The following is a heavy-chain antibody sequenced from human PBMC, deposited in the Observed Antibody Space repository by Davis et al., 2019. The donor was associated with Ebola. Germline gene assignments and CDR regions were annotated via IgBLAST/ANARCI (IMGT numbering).Heavy chain of an antibody. V-gene: IGHV3-30*14. J-gene: IGHJ3*01. D-gene: IGHD3-16*02. CDR3: ARGYDYELLWGSYQNDAFDL. CDR2: MSYAMSFVGSRE. CDR1: GFTFKNYP. Sequence: PSETLSLTCAASGFTFKNYPLHWVRQAPGKGLEWVAVMSYAMSFVGSREYYADSVKGRFTISRDNSKNTLFLQMNSLRTEDAAVYFCARGYDYELLWGSYQNDAFDLWGQGTVVTVSS.